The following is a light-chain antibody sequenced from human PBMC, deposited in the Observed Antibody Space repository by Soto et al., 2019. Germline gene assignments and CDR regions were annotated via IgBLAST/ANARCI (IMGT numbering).Light chain of an antibody. CDR2: GAS. J-gene: IGKJ1*01. CDR1: ESVASNY. V-gene: IGKV3-20*01. Sequence: EIVLTQSPGTLSLSPGEGATLSCRASESVASNYLAWYQQKPGQAPRLLFYGASIRATGIPDRFSGSGSGTDFTLTLTRLQPEDFAVYYCQQYGSSPWTSGQGTNVDIK. CDR3: QQYGSSPWT.